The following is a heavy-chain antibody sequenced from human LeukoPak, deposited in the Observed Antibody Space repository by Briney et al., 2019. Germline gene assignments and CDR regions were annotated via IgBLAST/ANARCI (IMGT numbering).Heavy chain of an antibody. CDR2: ST. V-gene: IGHV1-46*01. CDR3: ARDDYDFWSGYYRPLYNWFDP. J-gene: IGHJ5*02. D-gene: IGHD3-3*01. Sequence: STSYAQKFQGRVTMTRDTSTSTVYMELSSLRSEDTAVYYCARDDYDFWSGYYRPLYNWFDPWGQGTLVTVSS.